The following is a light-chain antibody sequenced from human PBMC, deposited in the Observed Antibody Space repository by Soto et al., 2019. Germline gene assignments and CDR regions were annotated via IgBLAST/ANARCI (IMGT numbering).Light chain of an antibody. CDR3: QQRTIWPLT. CDR1: QSVKTF. J-gene: IGKJ4*01. Sequence: EIVLTQSPATLSLSPGERATLSCRASQSVKTFLVWYQQRPGQAPRLLIHDAANRATGIPARFSGRGSGTDFTLTIVSLEPEDSAVYYCQQRTIWPLTFGGGTRVEIK. CDR2: DAA. V-gene: IGKV3-11*01.